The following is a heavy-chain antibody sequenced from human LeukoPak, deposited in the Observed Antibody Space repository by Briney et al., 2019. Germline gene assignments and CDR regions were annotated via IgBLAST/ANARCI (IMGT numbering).Heavy chain of an antibody. CDR2: IYTSGST. V-gene: IGHV4-61*02. D-gene: IGHD1-26*01. CDR1: GGSISSGSYY. J-gene: IGHJ4*02. Sequence: SETLSLACTVSGGSISSGSYYWSWIRQPAGKGLEWIGRIYTSGSTNYNPSLKSRVTISVDTSKNQFSLKLSPVTAADTAVYYCARGSRGAPFDYWGQGTLVTVSS. CDR3: ARGSRGAPFDY.